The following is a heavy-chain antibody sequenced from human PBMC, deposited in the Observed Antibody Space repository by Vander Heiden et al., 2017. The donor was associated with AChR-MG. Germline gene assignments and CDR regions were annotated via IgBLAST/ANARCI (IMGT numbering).Heavy chain of an antibody. CDR3: ARDRGIAVAGPWFDP. Sequence: EVQLVESGGGVVRPGGSLRLSCAASGFTFDDYGMSWVRQAPGKGLEWVSGINWNGGSTGYADSVKGRFTISRDNAKNSLYLQMNSLRAEDTALYHCARDRGIAVAGPWFDPWGQGTLVTVSS. V-gene: IGHV3-20*01. CDR2: INWNGGST. J-gene: IGHJ5*02. D-gene: IGHD6-19*01. CDR1: GFTFDDYG.